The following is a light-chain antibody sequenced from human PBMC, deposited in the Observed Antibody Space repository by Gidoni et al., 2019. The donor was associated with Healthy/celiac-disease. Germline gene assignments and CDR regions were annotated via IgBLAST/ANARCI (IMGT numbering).Light chain of an antibody. CDR3: QQSYSTPYP. J-gene: IGKJ2*01. CDR1: QSISSY. Sequence: DIQMTQSPSSLSASVGDRVTITCRASQSISSYLNWYQQKPGKAPQLLIYAASSLQSGVPSRFRGSGSGTHFTLTISSLQPEYFATYYCQQSYSTPYPFGQWTQLEIK. V-gene: IGKV1-39*01. CDR2: AAS.